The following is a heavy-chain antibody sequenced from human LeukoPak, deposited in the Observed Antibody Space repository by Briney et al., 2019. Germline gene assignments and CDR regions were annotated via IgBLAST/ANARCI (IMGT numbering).Heavy chain of an antibody. CDR1: GFTFSRYW. CDR3: ASEYDNAFDR. D-gene: IGHD3-22*01. J-gene: IGHJ3*02. V-gene: IGHV3-74*01. Sequence: GGSLRLSCAASGFTFSRYWMHWVRHAPGKGLVWVSRINSDGSSIRYADSVKGRFTTSRDNTKNRVYLQMNSLRAEDTAMYYCASEYDNAFDRWGQGTMVTVSS. CDR2: INSDGSSI.